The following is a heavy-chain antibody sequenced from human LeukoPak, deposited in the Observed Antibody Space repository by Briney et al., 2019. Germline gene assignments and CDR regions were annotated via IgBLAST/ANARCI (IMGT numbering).Heavy chain of an antibody. CDR2: IIPIFGTT. J-gene: IGHJ4*02. CDR1: GGTFSSYA. D-gene: IGHD1-26*01. Sequence: ASVKVSCKASGGTFSSYAISWVRQAPGQGLEWMGGIIPIFGTTNYAQKFQGRVTITADKSTSTAYMELSSLRSEDTAVYYCARTKRGSPDGFDYWGQGTLVTVSS. V-gene: IGHV1-69*06. CDR3: ARTKRGSPDGFDY.